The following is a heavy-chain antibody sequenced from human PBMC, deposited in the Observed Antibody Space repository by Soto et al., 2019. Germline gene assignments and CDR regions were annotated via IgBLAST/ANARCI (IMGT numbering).Heavy chain of an antibody. CDR1: GGSISSYY. CDR2: IYYSGST. CDR3: ATHIFCTCGHCWNWFDP. V-gene: IGHV4-59*08. J-gene: IGHJ5*02. D-gene: IGHD2-8*01. Sequence: SETPSLTCTVSGGSISSYYWSWIRQPPGKGLEWIGYIYYSGSTNYNPSLKSRVTISVDTSKNQFSLKLNSVTAADTAVYYCATHIFCTCGHCWNWFDPRGQGTLVTVS.